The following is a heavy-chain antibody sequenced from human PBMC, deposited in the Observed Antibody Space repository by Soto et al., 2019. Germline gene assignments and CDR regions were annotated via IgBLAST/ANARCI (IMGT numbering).Heavy chain of an antibody. CDR2: IIPIFGTA. D-gene: IGHD1-7*01. J-gene: IGHJ4*02. V-gene: IGHV1-69*13. CDR1: GGTFSSYA. Sequence: GASVKVSCKASGGTFSSYAISWVRQAPGQGLEWMGGIIPIFGTANYAQKFQGRVTITADESTSTAYMELSSLRSEDTAVYYCAKVQTGTIGFFDYWGQGTLVTVSS. CDR3: AKVQTGTIGFFDY.